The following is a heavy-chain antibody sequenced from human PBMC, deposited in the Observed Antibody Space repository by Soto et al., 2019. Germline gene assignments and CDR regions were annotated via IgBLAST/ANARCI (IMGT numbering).Heavy chain of an antibody. CDR1: GFTFSSYA. Sequence: GGSLRLSCAASGFTFSSYAMSWVRQAPGKGLEWVSALRGSGGSTYYADSVKGRFTISRDNSKNTLDLQMNSLRAEDTAVYYCAKVGDYYGSGSYSSYFDYWGQGTLVTVSS. J-gene: IGHJ4*02. D-gene: IGHD3-10*01. CDR2: LRGSGGST. V-gene: IGHV3-23*01. CDR3: AKVGDYYGSGSYSSYFDY.